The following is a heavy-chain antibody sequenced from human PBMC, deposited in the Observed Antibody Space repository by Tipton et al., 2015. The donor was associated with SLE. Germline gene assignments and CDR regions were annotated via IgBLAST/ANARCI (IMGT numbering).Heavy chain of an antibody. J-gene: IGHJ4*02. CDR1: GGSFSGYY. CDR2: INHSGST. Sequence: LRLSCAVYGGSFSGYYWSWIRQPPGKGLEWIGEINHSGSTNYNPSLKSRVTTSVDTSTNQFSLKLSSVTAADTAVYYCARGLNALNYWGQGTLVPVSS. V-gene: IGHV4-34*01. CDR3: ARGLNALNY.